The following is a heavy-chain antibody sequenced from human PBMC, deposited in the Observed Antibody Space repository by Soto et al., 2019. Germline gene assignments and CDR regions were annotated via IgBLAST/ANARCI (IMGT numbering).Heavy chain of an antibody. D-gene: IGHD5-18*01. J-gene: IGHJ6*02. CDR1: GGTFSSYA. V-gene: IGHV1-69*13. Sequence: ASVKVSCKASGGTFSSYAISWVRQAPGQGLEWMGGIIPIFGTANYAQKFQGRVTITADESTSTAYMELSSLRSEDTAVYYCARFMGTRSVYYYYYGMDVWGQGTTVTVSS. CDR3: ARFMGTRSVYYYYYGMDV. CDR2: IIPIFGTA.